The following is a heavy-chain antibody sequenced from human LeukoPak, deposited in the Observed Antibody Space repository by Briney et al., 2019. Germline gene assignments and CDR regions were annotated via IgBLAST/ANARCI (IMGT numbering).Heavy chain of an antibody. J-gene: IGHJ5*02. CDR3: ARGSVSSSWYRWFDP. CDR1: GFTFSSYS. Sequence: PGGSLRLSCAASGFTFSSYSMNWVRQAPGKGLEWVSSISSSSSYIYYADSVKGRFTISRDNAKNSLYLQMNSLRAEDTAVYYCARGSVSSSWYRWFDPWGQGTLVTVSS. CDR2: ISSSSSYI. D-gene: IGHD6-13*01. V-gene: IGHV3-21*01.